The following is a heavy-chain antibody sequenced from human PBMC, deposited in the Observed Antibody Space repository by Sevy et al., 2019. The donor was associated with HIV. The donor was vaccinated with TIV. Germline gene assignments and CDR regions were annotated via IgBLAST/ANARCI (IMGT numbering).Heavy chain of an antibody. Sequence: ASVKVSCKASGGTFSSYAISWVRQAPGQGLEWMGGIIPIFGTANYAQKFQGRVTITADESTSTAYMELSSLRSEDTAVYYCARGIDYGDYVLDYWGQGTLVTVPS. CDR2: IIPIFGTA. J-gene: IGHJ4*02. V-gene: IGHV1-69*13. CDR1: GGTFSSYA. D-gene: IGHD4-17*01. CDR3: ARGIDYGDYVLDY.